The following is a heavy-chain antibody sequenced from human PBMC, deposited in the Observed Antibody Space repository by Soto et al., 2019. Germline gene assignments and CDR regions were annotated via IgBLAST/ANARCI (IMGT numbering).Heavy chain of an antibody. Sequence: SETLSLTCTVSGGSISSYYWSWIRQPPGKGLEWIGYIYYSGSTNYNPSLKSRVTISVDTSKNQFSLKLSSVTAADTAVYYCARLTQTGLYYYYYMDVWGKGTTVTVSS. CDR1: GGSISSYY. D-gene: IGHD7-27*01. V-gene: IGHV4-59*08. CDR3: ARLTQTGLYYYYYMDV. J-gene: IGHJ6*03. CDR2: IYYSGST.